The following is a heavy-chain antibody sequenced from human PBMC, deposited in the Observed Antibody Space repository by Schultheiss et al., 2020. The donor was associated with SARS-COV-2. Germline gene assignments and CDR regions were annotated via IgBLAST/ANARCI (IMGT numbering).Heavy chain of an antibody. V-gene: IGHV1-2*02. CDR3: ARDPDGDPIDY. CDR1: GGTFSSYA. Sequence: ASVKVSCKASGGTFSSYAISWVRQAPGQGLEWMGGIIPNSGGTNYAQKFQGRVTMTRDTSISTAYMELSRLRSDDTAVYYCARDPDGDPIDYWGQGTLVTVSS. CDR2: IIPNSGGT. J-gene: IGHJ4*02. D-gene: IGHD4-17*01.